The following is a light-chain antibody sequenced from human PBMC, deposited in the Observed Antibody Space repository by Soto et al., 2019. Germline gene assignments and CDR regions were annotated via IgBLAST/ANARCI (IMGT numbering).Light chain of an antibody. CDR1: QSVNSRD. J-gene: IGKJ5*01. CDR3: QQYGSSLFT. V-gene: IGKV3-20*01. CDR2: AAS. Sequence: DTVLTQSPGTLSLSPGERATLSCRASQSVNSRDLAWYQQRPGQAPRLLIYAASSRATGIPDRFSGSWSGTDFTLTISRLEPEDFAVYYCQQYGSSLFTFGQGTRLEIK.